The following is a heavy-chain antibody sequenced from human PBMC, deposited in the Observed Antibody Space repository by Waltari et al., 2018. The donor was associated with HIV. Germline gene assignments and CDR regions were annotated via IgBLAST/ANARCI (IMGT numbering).Heavy chain of an antibody. CDR1: GYTFISYY. D-gene: IGHD2-15*01. Sequence: QVQLVQSGAEVKKPGASVKVSCKASGYTFISYYMHWVRQAPGQGLEGMGIINPSGNSTSYVQKFQGRRTMTRDTSTSTVYMELSSLRSEDTAVYYCARAPCSGGSCRLFDYWGQGTLVTVSS. V-gene: IGHV1-46*01. CDR3: ARAPCSGGSCRLFDY. J-gene: IGHJ4*02. CDR2: INPSGNST.